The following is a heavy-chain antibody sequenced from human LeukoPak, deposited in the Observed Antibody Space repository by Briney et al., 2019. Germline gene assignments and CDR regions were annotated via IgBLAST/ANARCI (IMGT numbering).Heavy chain of an antibody. CDR1: GFTFTSYT. J-gene: IGHJ4*02. CDR3: AREYYGSGSYYNLPHY. D-gene: IGHD3-10*01. V-gene: IGHV1-18*01. Sequence: ASVKVSCKASGFTFTSYTITWVRQAPGQGLEWMGWISAYNGNTNYAQKLQGRVTMTTDTSTSTAYMELRSLRSDDTAVYYCAREYYGSGSYYNLPHYWGQGTLVTVSS. CDR2: ISAYNGNT.